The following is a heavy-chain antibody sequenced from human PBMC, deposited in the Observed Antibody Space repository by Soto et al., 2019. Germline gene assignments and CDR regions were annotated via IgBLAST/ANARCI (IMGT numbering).Heavy chain of an antibody. Sequence: GGSLRLSCXASGFTFSSYWMSWVRQAPGKGLEWVANIKQDGSEKYYVDSVKGRFTISRDNAKNSLYLQMNSLRAEDTAVYYCARDGRITIFGVVIRGNSYGMDVWGQGTTVTVSS. D-gene: IGHD3-3*01. V-gene: IGHV3-7*01. CDR1: GFTFSSYW. J-gene: IGHJ6*02. CDR2: IKQDGSEK. CDR3: ARDGRITIFGVVIRGNSYGMDV.